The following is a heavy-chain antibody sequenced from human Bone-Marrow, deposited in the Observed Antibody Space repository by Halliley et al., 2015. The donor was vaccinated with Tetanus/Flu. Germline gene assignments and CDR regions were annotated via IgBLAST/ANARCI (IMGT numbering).Heavy chain of an antibody. D-gene: IGHD3-10*01. V-gene: IGHV5-51*01. Sequence: WMGFVYPDASDTRYSPSFQGQVTISADKSISIANLQWSGLRASDTAMYYCVRHAAGMIRGGVIMWGQGTMVTVSS. CDR2: VYPDASDT. J-gene: IGHJ3*02. CDR3: VRHAAGMIRGGVIM.